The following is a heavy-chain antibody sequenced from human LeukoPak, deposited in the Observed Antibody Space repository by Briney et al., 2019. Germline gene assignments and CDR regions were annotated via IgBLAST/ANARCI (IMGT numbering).Heavy chain of an antibody. Sequence: ASVKVSCKASRYTFTSYYMHWVRQAPGRGLEWMGIINPSGGSTSYAQKFQGRVTMTRDTSTSTVYMELSSLRSEDTAVYYCARLYSSSEAWFDPWGQGTLVTVSS. CDR2: INPSGGST. D-gene: IGHD6-13*01. CDR3: ARLYSSSEAWFDP. V-gene: IGHV1-46*01. J-gene: IGHJ5*02. CDR1: RYTFTSYY.